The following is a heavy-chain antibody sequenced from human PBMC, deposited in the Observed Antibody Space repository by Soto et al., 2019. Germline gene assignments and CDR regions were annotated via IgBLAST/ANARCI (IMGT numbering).Heavy chain of an antibody. V-gene: IGHV3-23*01. Sequence: PWGSLRLSCAVSGFTFSSSAMAWVRQTPGEGLEWVSSISRSGVDTFYADSVKGRFTISRDNSKNTLHLQMNSLGVDDTAVYHPAKMPLFGDPPGRDSWGQGTLVTVSS. J-gene: IGHJ4*02. CDR2: ISRSGVDT. CDR1: GFTFSSSA. CDR3: AKMPLFGDPPGRDS. D-gene: IGHD3-10*01.